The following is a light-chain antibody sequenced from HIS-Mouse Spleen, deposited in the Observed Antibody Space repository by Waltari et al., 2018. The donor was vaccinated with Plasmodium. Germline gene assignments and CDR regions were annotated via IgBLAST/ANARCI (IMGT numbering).Light chain of an antibody. V-gene: IGKV3-15*01. CDR3: QQYNNWPFT. CDR1: QSVCSN. J-gene: IGKJ3*01. Sequence: ELVMTQSPATLSVSPGERATLSCRASQSVCSNLAWYQQKPGQAPRLLIYGASTRATGIPARFSGSGSGTECTLTISSLQSEDFAVYYCQQYNNWPFTFGPGTKVDIK. CDR2: GAS.